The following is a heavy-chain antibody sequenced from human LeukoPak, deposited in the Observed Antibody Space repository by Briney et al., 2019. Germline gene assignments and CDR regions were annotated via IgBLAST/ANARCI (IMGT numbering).Heavy chain of an antibody. D-gene: IGHD1-26*01. CDR1: GFTFSTYW. Sequence: GGSLRLSCAASGFTFSTYWMHWVRQAPGKGLVWVSRIDTDGTYIDYADSVRGRFTISRDNAKNTLYLQMNSLRAEDTAVYYCARIIVGATGIDYWAQGTLVTVSS. CDR3: ARIIVGATGIDY. J-gene: IGHJ4*02. CDR2: IDTDGTYI. V-gene: IGHV3-74*01.